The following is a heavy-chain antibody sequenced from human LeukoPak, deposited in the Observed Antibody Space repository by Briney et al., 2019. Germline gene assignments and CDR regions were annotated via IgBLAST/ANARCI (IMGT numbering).Heavy chain of an antibody. Sequence: GRSLRLSCAASGFTFSSYGMHWVRQAPGKGLEWVAVIWYDGSNKYYADSVKGRFTISRDNSKNTLYLQMNSLRAEDTAVYYCARKNGYGPGGMDVWGQGTTVTVSS. J-gene: IGHJ6*02. CDR2: IWYDGSNK. D-gene: IGHD5-18*01. CDR3: ARKNGYGPGGMDV. CDR1: GFTFSSYG. V-gene: IGHV3-33*01.